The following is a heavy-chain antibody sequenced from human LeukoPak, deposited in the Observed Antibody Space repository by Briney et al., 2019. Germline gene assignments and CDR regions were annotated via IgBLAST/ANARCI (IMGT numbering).Heavy chain of an antibody. Sequence: PGGSLRLSCAASGLTFSSHWMHWVRQAPEKGLVWVSRITNDGSSTTYADSVKGRFTISRDNAKNMLYLQVNSLRAEDTAVYYCARGRPHGNDYWGQGTLVTVSS. CDR3: ARGRPHGNDY. J-gene: IGHJ4*02. CDR2: ITNDGSST. V-gene: IGHV3-74*01. D-gene: IGHD4-23*01. CDR1: GLTFSSHW.